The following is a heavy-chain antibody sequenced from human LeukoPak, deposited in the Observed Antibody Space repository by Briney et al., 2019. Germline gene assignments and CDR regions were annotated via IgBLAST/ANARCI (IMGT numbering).Heavy chain of an antibody. D-gene: IGHD5-24*01. J-gene: IGHJ4*02. CDR2: INPNSGGS. V-gene: IGHV1-2*02. Sequence: GASVKVSCKASGYTFTGYYMHWVRQTPGQGLEWMGWINPNSGGSNYAQKFQGRVTMTRDTSISTAYMELSRLRSDDTAVYYCARGPLEMATINYWGQGTLVTVSS. CDR1: GYTFTGYY. CDR3: ARGPLEMATINY.